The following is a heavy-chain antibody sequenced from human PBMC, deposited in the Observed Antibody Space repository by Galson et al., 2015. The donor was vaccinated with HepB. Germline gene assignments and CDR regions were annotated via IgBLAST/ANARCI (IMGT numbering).Heavy chain of an antibody. Sequence: SLRLSCAASGFTLSTYAMHWVRQAPGKGLEWVAVVSYDGSKKYYADSVKGRFTISRDNSKNTLFLQMNSPRTEDTAVYYCAGAGGMDIWGQGTTVTVSS. J-gene: IGHJ6*02. CDR2: VSYDGSKK. CDR3: AGAGGMDI. V-gene: IGHV3-30-3*01. CDR1: GFTLSTYA.